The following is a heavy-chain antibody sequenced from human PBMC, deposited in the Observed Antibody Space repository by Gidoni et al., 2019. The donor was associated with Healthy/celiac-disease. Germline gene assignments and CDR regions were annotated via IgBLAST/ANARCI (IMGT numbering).Heavy chain of an antibody. D-gene: IGHD7-27*01. V-gene: IGHV3-23*01. Sequence: EVQLLESGGGLVQAGGSRRLSCAASGVTFSSYALRWFRQPPGKGLEWVSAISGCGGSTYYADPVTCRFTIARDTSKNTLYLQMNSLSAEDTSVYSCAREPLGGWNNWFDPWGQGPLVTVSS. CDR2: ISGCGGST. J-gene: IGHJ5*02. CDR3: AREPLGGWNNWFDP. CDR1: GVTFSSYA.